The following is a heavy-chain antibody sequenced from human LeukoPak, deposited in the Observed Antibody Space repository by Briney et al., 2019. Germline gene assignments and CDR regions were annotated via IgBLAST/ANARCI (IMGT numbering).Heavy chain of an antibody. D-gene: IGHD6-13*01. Sequence: GGSLRLSCAASGFTFSSYGMHWVRQAPGKGLEWVAVISYDGSNKYYADSVKGRFTISRDNSKNTLYLQMNSLRAEDTAVYYCAKVESGGYSSSWYWNFQHWGQGTLVTVSS. CDR1: GFTFSSYG. V-gene: IGHV3-30*18. CDR2: ISYDGSNK. J-gene: IGHJ1*01. CDR3: AKVESGGYSSSWYWNFQH.